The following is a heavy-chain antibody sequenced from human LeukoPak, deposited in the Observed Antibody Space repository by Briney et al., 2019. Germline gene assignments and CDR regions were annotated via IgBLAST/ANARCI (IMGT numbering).Heavy chain of an antibody. J-gene: IGHJ3*02. D-gene: IGHD3-9*01. CDR2: IIPIFGTA. CDR3: ARGKGYDILTGYFLEPFDI. CDR1: GGTFISYA. V-gene: IGHV1-69*05. Sequence: ASVKVSCKASGGTFISYAISWVRQAPGQGLEWMGGIIPIFGTANYAQKFQGRVTITTDESTSTAYMELSSLRSEDTAVYYCARGKGYDILTGYFLEPFDIWGQGTMVTVSS.